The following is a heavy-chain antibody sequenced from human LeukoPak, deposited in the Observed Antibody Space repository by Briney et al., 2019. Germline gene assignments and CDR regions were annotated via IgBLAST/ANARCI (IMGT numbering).Heavy chain of an antibody. J-gene: IGHJ3*02. V-gene: IGHV3-23*01. CDR3: ARDPAGAFDI. CDR2: ISFSGDNRGDNT. Sequence: PGGSLRLSCAAFGFTFKIYTMNWVRQAPGKGLQWVSSISFSGDNRGDNTYYADSVRGRFSISRDNSQNTLYLQMNSLRAEDTAVYYCARDPAGAFDIWGQGTMVTVSS. CDR1: GFTFKIYT.